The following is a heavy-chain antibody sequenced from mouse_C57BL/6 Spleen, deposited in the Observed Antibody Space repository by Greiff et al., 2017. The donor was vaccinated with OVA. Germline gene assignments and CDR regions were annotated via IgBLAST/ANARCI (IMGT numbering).Heavy chain of an antibody. CDR3: ARSYGNYVGYFDY. CDR1: GYTFTSYW. D-gene: IGHD2-1*01. J-gene: IGHJ2*01. Sequence: QVQLQQSGAELVKPGASVKLSCKASGYTFTSYWMHWVKQRPGQGLEWIGMIHPNSGSTNYNEKFKSKATLTVDNSSRTAYIQLSSLTSEDSAVYYCARSYGNYVGYFDYWGQGTTLTVSS. CDR2: IHPNSGST. V-gene: IGHV1-64*01.